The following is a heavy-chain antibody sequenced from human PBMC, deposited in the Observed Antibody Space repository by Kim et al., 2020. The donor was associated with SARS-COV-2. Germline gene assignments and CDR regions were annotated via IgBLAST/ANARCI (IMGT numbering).Heavy chain of an antibody. Sequence: GGSLRLSCAASGFTFSSYAMSWVRQAPGKGLEWVSAISGSGGSTYYADSVKGRFTISRDNSKNTLYLQMNSLRAEDTAVYYCAKAGFGVYCSGGSCYTEDYYYGMDVWGQGTTVTVSS. J-gene: IGHJ6*02. CDR1: GFTFSSYA. CDR3: AKAGFGVYCSGGSCYTEDYYYGMDV. D-gene: IGHD2-15*01. V-gene: IGHV3-23*01. CDR2: ISGSGGST.